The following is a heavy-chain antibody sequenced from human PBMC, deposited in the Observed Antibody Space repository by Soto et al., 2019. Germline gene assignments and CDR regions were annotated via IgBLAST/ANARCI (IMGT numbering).Heavy chain of an antibody. D-gene: IGHD6-19*01. V-gene: IGHV4-34*01. CDR2: INHSGNI. CDR1: AESFSGYF. CDR3: ARGQWLQRSEY. J-gene: IGHJ4*02. Sequence: QVQLQQWGAGLLKPSETLSLTCGVYAESFSGYFWNCIRQPPGKGLEWIGEINHSGNINYNPSLRSRVTISLDTSKNQFSLNLSSVTAADTAVYYCARGQWLQRSEYWGQGTLVTVSS.